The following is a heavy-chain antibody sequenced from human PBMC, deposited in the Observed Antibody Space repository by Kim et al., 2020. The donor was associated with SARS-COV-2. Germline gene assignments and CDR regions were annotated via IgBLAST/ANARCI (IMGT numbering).Heavy chain of an antibody. Sequence: GGSLRLSCAGSGFTFGNTHMHWVRQAPGKGLEWVSLISADKSNKAYVDSVKGRFTVSRDNSQNTLFLQIDSLRVEDTAVYYCAREGHSSGRAGSFDYWG. CDR2: ISADKSNK. CDR1: GFTFGNTH. J-gene: IGHJ4*01. D-gene: IGHD6-19*01. CDR3: AREGHSSGRAGSFDY. V-gene: IGHV3-30*03.